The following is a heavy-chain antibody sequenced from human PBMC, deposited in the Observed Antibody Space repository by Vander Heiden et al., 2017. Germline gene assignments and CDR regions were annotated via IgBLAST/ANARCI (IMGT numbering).Heavy chain of an antibody. V-gene: IGHV3-21*01. D-gene: IGHD1-26*01. CDR1: GFTLSSYS. CDR3: ARGPGSWYGDY. CDR2: IRSSSSYI. J-gene: IGHJ4*02. Sequence: EVQLVESGGGLVKPGGSLRLSCAASGFTLSSYSMNWVRQAPGKGLEWVSSIRSSSSYIYYADSVKGRFTISRDNAKNSLYLQMNSLRAEDTAVYYCARGPGSWYGDYWGQGTLVTVSS.